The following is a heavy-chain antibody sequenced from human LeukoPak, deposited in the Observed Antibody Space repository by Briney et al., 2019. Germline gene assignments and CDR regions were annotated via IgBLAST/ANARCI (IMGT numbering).Heavy chain of an antibody. CDR3: ARTYYHDSSGYYYK. Sequence: ASVKVSCKASGYTFTSYGISWVRQAPGQGLEWMGWISAYNGNTNYAQKLQGRVTMTTDTSTSTAYMELRSLRSDDTAVYYCARTYYHDSSGYYYKWGQGTLVTVSS. J-gene: IGHJ4*02. V-gene: IGHV1-18*01. D-gene: IGHD3-22*01. CDR1: GYTFTSYG. CDR2: ISAYNGNT.